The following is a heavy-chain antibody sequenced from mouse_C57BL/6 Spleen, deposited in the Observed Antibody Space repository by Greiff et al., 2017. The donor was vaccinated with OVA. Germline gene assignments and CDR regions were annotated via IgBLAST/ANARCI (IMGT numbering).Heavy chain of an antibody. D-gene: IGHD1-1*01. J-gene: IGHJ2*01. CDR3: TREGYYYGSSPQYFDS. CDR1: GYTFTDYE. V-gene: IGHV1-15*01. Sequence: VKLMESGAELVRPGASVTLSCKASGYTFTDYEMHWVKQTPVHGLEWIGAIDPETGGTAYNQKFKGKAILTADKSSSTAYMELRSLTSEDSAVYYCTREGYYYGSSPQYFDSWGQGTTLTVSS. CDR2: IDPETGGT.